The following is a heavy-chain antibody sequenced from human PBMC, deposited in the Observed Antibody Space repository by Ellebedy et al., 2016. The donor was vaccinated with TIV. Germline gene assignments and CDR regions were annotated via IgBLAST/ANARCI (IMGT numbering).Heavy chain of an antibody. CDR3: ASDGGYGDFLSPTHAFEN. J-gene: IGHJ3*02. D-gene: IGHD4-17*01. CDR1: AFSFSSYW. Sequence: GGSLRLSCAASAFSFSSYWMTWVRQAPGKGLEWVANINQDGSEKHYVDSVEGRFTISRDNAKKSLYLQMISLRAEDTAVYYCASDGGYGDFLSPTHAFENWGQGTMVIVSS. CDR2: INQDGSEK. V-gene: IGHV3-7*01.